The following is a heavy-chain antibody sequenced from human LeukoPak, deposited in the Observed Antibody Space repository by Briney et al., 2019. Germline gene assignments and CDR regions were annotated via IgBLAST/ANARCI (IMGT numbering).Heavy chain of an antibody. J-gene: IGHJ3*02. CDR1: GGTFSSYA. CDR2: IIPIFGTA. V-gene: IGHV1-69*05. Sequence: ASVKVSCKASGGTFSSYAISWVRQAPGQGLEWMGGIIPIFGTASYAQKFQGRVTMTRDTSTSTVYMELSSLRSEDTAVYYCAREKPPGPDAFDIWGQGTMVTVSS. CDR3: AREKPPGPDAFDI.